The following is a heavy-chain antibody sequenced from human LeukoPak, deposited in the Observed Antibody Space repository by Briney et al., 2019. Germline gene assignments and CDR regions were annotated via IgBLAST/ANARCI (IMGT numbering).Heavy chain of an antibody. D-gene: IGHD2-15*01. CDR3: APLDGGGRIFDY. Sequence: ASVKVSCKASGYTFTGYYMHWVRQAPGQGLEWMGWINPSSGGTNYAQKFQGRVTMTRDTSISTAYMELSRLRSDDTAVYYCAPLDGGGRIFDYWGQGTLVTVSS. V-gene: IGHV1-2*02. J-gene: IGHJ4*02. CDR2: INPSSGGT. CDR1: GYTFTGYY.